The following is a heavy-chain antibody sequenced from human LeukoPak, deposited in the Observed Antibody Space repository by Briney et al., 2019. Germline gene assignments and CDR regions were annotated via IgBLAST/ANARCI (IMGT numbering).Heavy chain of an antibody. CDR2: ISCSGGST. V-gene: IGHV3-23*01. CDR3: AKYPGVNGHFDY. J-gene: IGHJ4*02. Sequence: GGSLRLSCAASGFTFSSYAMSWVRQAPGKGLEWVSAISCSGGSTYYADSVKGRFTISRDNSKNTLYLQMNSLRAEDTAVYYCAKYPGVNGHFDYWGQGTLVTVSS. CDR1: GFTFSSYA.